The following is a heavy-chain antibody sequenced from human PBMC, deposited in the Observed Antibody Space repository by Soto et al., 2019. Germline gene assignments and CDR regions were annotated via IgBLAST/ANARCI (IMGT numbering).Heavy chain of an antibody. CDR3: ARQAAADPVRNWFDP. V-gene: IGHV4-39*01. CDR2: IYYSGST. Sequence: SETLSLTCTVSGGSISSSSYYWGWIRQPPGKGLEWIGSIYYSGSTYYNPSLKSRVTIPVDTSKNQFSLKLSSVTAADTAVYYCARQAAADPVRNWFDPWGQGTLVTVSS. D-gene: IGHD6-13*01. CDR1: GGSISSSSYY. J-gene: IGHJ5*02.